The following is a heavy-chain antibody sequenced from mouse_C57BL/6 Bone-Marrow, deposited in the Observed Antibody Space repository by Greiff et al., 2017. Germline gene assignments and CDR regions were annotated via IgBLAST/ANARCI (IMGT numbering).Heavy chain of an antibody. J-gene: IGHJ2*01. CDR3: ASNYSSYFDY. D-gene: IGHD2-5*01. V-gene: IGHV1-19*01. Sequence: EVQLQQSGPVLVKPGASVKMSCKASGYTFTDYYMTWVKQSHGKSLEWIGVINPYNGGPSYNQKFKGKATLTVDKASSTAYMELNSLTSEASAVYYCASNYSSYFDYWGQGTTLTVSS. CDR1: GYTFTDYY. CDR2: INPYNGGP.